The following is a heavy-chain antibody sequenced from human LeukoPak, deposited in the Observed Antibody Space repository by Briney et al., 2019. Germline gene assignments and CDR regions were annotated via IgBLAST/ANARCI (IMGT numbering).Heavy chain of an antibody. CDR3: ARVRLGYYYDSSGYYAPDY. CDR2: IIPIFGTA. V-gene: IGHV1-69*01. CDR1: GGTFSSYA. D-gene: IGHD3-22*01. J-gene: IGHJ4*02. Sequence: ASVKVSSKASGGTFSSYAISWVRQAPGQGLEWMGGIIPIFGTANYAQKFQGRVTITADESTSTAYMELSSLRSEDTAVYYCARVRLGYYYDSSGYYAPDYWGQGTLVTVSS.